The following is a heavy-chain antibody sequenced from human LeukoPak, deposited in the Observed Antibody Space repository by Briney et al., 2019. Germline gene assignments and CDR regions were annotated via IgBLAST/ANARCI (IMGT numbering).Heavy chain of an antibody. CDR2: IYHSGST. V-gene: IGHV4-30-2*01. CDR3: ARADPYPPCSTSCYTLDY. CDR1: GGSISSGGYY. J-gene: IGHJ4*02. Sequence: PSETLSLTCTVSGGSISSGGYYWSWIRQPPGKGLEWIGYIYHSGSTYYNPSLKSRVTISVDRSKNQFSLKLSSVTAADTAVYYCARADPYPPCSTSCYTLDYWGQGTLVTVSS. D-gene: IGHD2-2*02.